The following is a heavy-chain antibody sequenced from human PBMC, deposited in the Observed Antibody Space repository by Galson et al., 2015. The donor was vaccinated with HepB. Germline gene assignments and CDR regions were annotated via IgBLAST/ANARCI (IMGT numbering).Heavy chain of an antibody. CDR2: ISSSSSTI. J-gene: IGHJ4*02. CDR3: ASGDFDY. D-gene: IGHD4-17*01. V-gene: IGHV3-48*02. CDR1: GFTFSSYS. Sequence: SLRLSCAASGFTFSSYSMNWVRQAPGKGLEWISYISSSSSTIYYADSVKGRFAISRDNAKNSLYLQMNSLRDEDTAVYYCASGDFDYWGQGTLVTVSS.